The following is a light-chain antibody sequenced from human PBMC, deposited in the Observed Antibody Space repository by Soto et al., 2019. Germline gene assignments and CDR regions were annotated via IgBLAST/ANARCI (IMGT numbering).Light chain of an antibody. Sequence: DIQLTQSPSFLSASVVDRVTITCRASQGISSYLAWYQQKPGKAPKLLIYAASTLQSGVPSRFSGSGSGTEFTLTISSLQPEDFATYYCQQLNSYPFGQGTRLE. CDR1: QGISSY. CDR3: QQLNSYP. J-gene: IGKJ5*01. V-gene: IGKV1-9*01. CDR2: AAS.